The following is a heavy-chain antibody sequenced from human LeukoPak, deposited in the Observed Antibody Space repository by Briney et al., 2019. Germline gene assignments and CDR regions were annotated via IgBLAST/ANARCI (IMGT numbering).Heavy chain of an antibody. CDR3: ARSLGDGNSVFDY. CDR1: GGSIPTKNFY. J-gene: IGHJ4*02. CDR2: VFYSGRT. Sequence: SETLSLTCTVSGGSIPTKNFYWGWIRQPPGKGLEWIGSVFYSGRTYYNPSLKSRVTISVDTSKNQFSLKLSSVTAADTAVYYCARSLGDGNSVFDYWGQGTLVTVSS. V-gene: IGHV4-39*07. D-gene: IGHD4-23*01.